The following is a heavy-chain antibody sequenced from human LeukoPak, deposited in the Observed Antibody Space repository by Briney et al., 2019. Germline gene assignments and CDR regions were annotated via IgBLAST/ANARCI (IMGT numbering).Heavy chain of an antibody. CDR3: AKDNKVDYDILTGLEY. D-gene: IGHD3-9*01. CDR1: GFTFSGYA. J-gene: IGHJ4*02. Sequence: PGGSLRLSCAASGFTFSGYAMTWVRQAPGKGLEWVALISYDGSNKYYADSVKGRFTISRDNSKNTLYLQMNSLRAEDTALYYCAKDNKVDYDILTGLEYWGQGTLVTVSS. V-gene: IGHV3-30*18. CDR2: ISYDGSNK.